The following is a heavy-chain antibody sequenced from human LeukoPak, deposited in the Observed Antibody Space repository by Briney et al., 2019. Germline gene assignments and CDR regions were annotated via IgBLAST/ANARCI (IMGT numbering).Heavy chain of an antibody. Sequence: HTGGSLRLSCAASGFTFSSYAMSWVRQAPGKGLEWVSAISGSGGSTYYADSVKGRFTISRDNSKNTLYLQMNRLRAEDTAIYYCAKRGRGYSYVYSYGMDVWGQGTTVTVSS. CDR2: ISGSGGST. CDR3: AKRGRGYSYVYSYGMDV. J-gene: IGHJ6*02. V-gene: IGHV3-23*01. CDR1: GFTFSSYA. D-gene: IGHD5-18*01.